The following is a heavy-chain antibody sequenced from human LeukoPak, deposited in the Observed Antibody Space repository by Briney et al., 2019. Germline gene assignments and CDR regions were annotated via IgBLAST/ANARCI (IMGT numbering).Heavy chain of an antibody. Sequence: GGSLRLSCAASGFTFSSYGMSWVRQAPGKGLEWVSAISGSGGSTYYADSVKGRFTISRDNSKNTLYLQMNSLRAEDTAVYYCAGELYDSSGYYDYWGQGTLVTVSS. V-gene: IGHV3-23*01. CDR3: AGELYDSSGYYDY. CDR2: ISGSGGST. J-gene: IGHJ4*02. CDR1: GFTFSSYG. D-gene: IGHD3-22*01.